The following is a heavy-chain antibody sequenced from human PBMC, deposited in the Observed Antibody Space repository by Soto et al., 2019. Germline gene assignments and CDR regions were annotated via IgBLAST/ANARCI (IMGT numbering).Heavy chain of an antibody. CDR3: TTGDVGKGWNAFHI. J-gene: IGHJ3*02. CDR1: GFIFSSAW. D-gene: IGHD2-15*01. CDR2: SKSKTDGGAT. Sequence: GGSLRLSCAASGFIFSSAWMTWVRQAPGKGLEWVGRSKSKTDGGATDYAAPVKGRFTISRDDLKNTVYLQMNSLKTEDTAVYYCTTGDVGKGWNAFHIWGQGTMVTVSS. V-gene: IGHV3-15*07.